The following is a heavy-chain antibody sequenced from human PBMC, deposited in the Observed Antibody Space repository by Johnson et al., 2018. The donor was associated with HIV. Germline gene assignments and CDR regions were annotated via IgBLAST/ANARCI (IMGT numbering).Heavy chain of an antibody. D-gene: IGHD3-22*01. CDR3: ARNRYYYDSSGYYPCAFDI. J-gene: IGHJ3*02. CDR1: GFTFSSYA. CDR2: ISYDGSNK. Sequence: VQLVESGGGVVQPGRSLRLSCAASGFTFSSYAMHWVRQAPGKGLEWVAVISYDGSNKYYADSVKGRFTISRDNAKNSLYLQMNSLRAEDTAVYYCARNRYYYDSSGYYPCAFDIWGQGTMVTVSS. V-gene: IGHV3-30-3*01.